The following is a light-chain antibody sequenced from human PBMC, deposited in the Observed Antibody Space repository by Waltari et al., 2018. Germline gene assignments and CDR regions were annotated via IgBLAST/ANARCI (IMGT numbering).Light chain of an antibody. CDR1: QSVSRT. CDR2: DAS. CDR3: QKYGTIPAT. J-gene: IGKJ1*01. Sequence: EIVLTQSPGTLSLSPGDRVTLSCRASQSVSRTLAWYQQKPGQAPRLLIYDASSRATGIPDRFSGSGSGTDFSLTISRLEPEDFAVYYCQKYGTIPATFGQGTKVEIK. V-gene: IGKV3-20*01.